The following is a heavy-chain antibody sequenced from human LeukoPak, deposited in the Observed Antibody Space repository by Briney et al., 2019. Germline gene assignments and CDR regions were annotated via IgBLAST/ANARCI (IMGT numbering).Heavy chain of an antibody. CDR2: INHSGST. J-gene: IGHJ3*02. Sequence: SETLSLTCAVYGGSFSGYYWSWIRQPPGKGLEWIGEINHSGSTNYNPSLKSRVTISVDTSKNQFSLKLSSVTAADTAVYYCARDRQLADALDIWGQGTMVTVSS. CDR3: ARDRQLADALDI. V-gene: IGHV4-34*01. CDR1: GGSFSGYY. D-gene: IGHD6-6*01.